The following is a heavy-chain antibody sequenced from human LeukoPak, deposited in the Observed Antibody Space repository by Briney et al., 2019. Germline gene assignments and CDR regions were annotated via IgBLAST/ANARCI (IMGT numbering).Heavy chain of an antibody. CDR3: ARDQVVVVVAATDYYYYYMDV. CDR1: GYTFTSYY. V-gene: IGHV1-46*01. CDR2: INPSGGST. J-gene: IGHJ6*03. Sequence: ASVKVSCKASGYTFTSYYMHWVRQAPGQGLEWMGIINPSGGSTSHAQKFQGRVTMTRDTSTSTVYMELSSLRSEDTAVYYCARDQVVVVVAATDYYYYYMDVWGKGTTVTVSS. D-gene: IGHD2-15*01.